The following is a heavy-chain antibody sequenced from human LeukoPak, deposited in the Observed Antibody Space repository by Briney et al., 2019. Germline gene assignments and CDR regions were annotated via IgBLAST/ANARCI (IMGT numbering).Heavy chain of an antibody. D-gene: IGHD3-16*01. V-gene: IGHV3-49*04. CDR1: GFTFSSYA. Sequence: GGSLRLSCAASGFTFSSYAMSWVRQAPGKGLEWVGFIRSKAYGGTTEYAASVKGRFTISRDDSKSIAYLQMNSLKTEDTAVYYCTRESWRLGESYWGQGTLVTVSS. J-gene: IGHJ4*02. CDR2: IRSKAYGGTT. CDR3: TRESWRLGESY.